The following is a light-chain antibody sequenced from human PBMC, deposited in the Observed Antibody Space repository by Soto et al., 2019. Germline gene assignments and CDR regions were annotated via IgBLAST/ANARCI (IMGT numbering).Light chain of an antibody. CDR1: QSVSSSY. V-gene: IGKV3-20*01. J-gene: IGKJ1*01. CDR2: GAS. Sequence: EIVLTQSPGTLSLSPGERATLSCRASQSVSSSYLAWYQQKPGQAPRLLIYGASSRATGIPDRLSGSGSGTDFALTISRLEPEDLAVYYCQQYGSPWTFGQGTKVEIK. CDR3: QQYGSPWT.